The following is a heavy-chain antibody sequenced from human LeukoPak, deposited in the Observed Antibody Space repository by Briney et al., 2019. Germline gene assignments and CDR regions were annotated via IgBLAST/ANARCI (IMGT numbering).Heavy chain of an antibody. CDR3: AKDYHGGSGEIFYFDY. V-gene: IGHV3-33*06. J-gene: IGHJ4*02. CDR2: IWYDGSNK. CDR1: GFTFSSYG. Sequence: GRSLRLSCAASGFTFSSYGMHWVRQAPGKGLEGVAGIWYDGSNKYYADSVKGRFTISRDNSKNTLYLQMNSLRAEDTAVYYCAKDYHGGSGEIFYFDYWGQGTLVTVSS. D-gene: IGHD2-15*01.